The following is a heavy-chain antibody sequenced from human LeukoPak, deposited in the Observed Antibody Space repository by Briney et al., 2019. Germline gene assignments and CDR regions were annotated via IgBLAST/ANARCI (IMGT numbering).Heavy chain of an antibody. CDR1: GFTVSSNY. CDR3: AKDKIGGYFQH. CDR2: TYSGGDT. V-gene: IGHV3-53*01. J-gene: IGHJ1*01. Sequence: PGGSLRLSCAASGFTVSSNYMSWVRQAPGKGLEWVSVTYSGGDTYYADSVKGRFTISRDNSKNTLYLQMNSLRAEDTAVYYCAKDKIGGYFQHWGQGTLVTVSS.